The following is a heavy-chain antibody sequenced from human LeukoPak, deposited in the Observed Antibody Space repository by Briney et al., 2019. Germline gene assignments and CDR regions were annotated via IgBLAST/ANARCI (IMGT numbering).Heavy chain of an antibody. Sequence: SETLSLTCTVSGASISTINRFWDWIRQPPGKGLEWIGTIHYTGSTYYSPSLKSRVALSVDTSKNQFSLKLRSVTAADTAVYYCARRLEIDTYFDYLGQGTLVSVAS. D-gene: IGHD1-1*01. CDR2: IHYTGST. CDR1: GASISTINRF. CDR3: ARRLEIDTYFDY. V-gene: IGHV4-39*01. J-gene: IGHJ4*02.